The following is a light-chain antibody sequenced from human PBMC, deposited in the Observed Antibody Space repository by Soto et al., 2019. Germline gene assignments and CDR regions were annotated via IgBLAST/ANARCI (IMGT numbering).Light chain of an antibody. Sequence: QSALTQPASVSGSPGQSITISCTGTSSDVGGYNFVSWYQQHPGKSPRLIIYEVSSRPSGVSYRFSGSKSSNTASLTISGLQAEDEADYYCSSYTLSNTLVLFGGGNKLTVL. J-gene: IGLJ3*02. CDR1: SSDVGGYNF. CDR2: EVS. CDR3: SSYTLSNTLVL. V-gene: IGLV2-14*01.